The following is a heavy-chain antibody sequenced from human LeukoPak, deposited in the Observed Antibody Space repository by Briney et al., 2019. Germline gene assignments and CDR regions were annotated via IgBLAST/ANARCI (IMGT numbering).Heavy chain of an antibody. CDR3: ARRGSSGWHFDY. J-gene: IGHJ4*02. CDR2: IYYTGNT. Sequence: SETLSLTCTVSGGSISSGSYYWNWIRQPPGKGLEWIGYIYYTGNTNYNPSLKSRVTISVDTSKNQFSLKLSSVTAADTAVYYCARRGSSGWHFDYWGQGTLVTVSS. V-gene: IGHV4-61*01. D-gene: IGHD6-19*01. CDR1: GGSISSGSYY.